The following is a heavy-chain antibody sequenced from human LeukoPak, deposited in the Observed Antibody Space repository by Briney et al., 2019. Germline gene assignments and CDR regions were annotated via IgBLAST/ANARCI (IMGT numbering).Heavy chain of an antibody. V-gene: IGHV3-23*01. D-gene: IGHD2-21*01. CDR2: FSGSGATT. J-gene: IGHJ4*02. Sequence: VGSLRLSCAASGVTFSNYAIRWGRQEPGKGLAWVSTFSGSGATTYYADSVKGRFTISTDNSKNTRYLQMSSLRVDDTAVYYCARDAGRFQTSPTDSWGQGSLVTVSS. CDR3: ARDAGRFQTSPTDS. CDR1: GVTFSNYA.